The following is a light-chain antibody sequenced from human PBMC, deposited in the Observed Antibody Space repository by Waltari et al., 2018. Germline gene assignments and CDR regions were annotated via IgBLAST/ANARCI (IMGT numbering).Light chain of an antibody. CDR3: QSYDTSLSVV. CDR2: GST. Sequence: QSVLTQPPSVSGAPGQRVTISCTGRGSNIGAGYDVHWYQQFPRAAPRLLIYGSTTRPLGVPDRFFGSTSGTSASLAIIGLQAEDEADYYCQSYDTSLSVVFGGGTKVTVL. V-gene: IGLV1-40*01. CDR1: GSNIGAGYD. J-gene: IGLJ3*02.